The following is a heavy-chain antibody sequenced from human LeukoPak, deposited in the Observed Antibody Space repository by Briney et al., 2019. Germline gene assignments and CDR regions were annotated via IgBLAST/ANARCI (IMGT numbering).Heavy chain of an antibody. CDR3: ARRPAATRGDFDY. V-gene: IGHV5-51*01. CDR2: IYPGDSDT. J-gene: IGHJ4*02. CDR1: GYSFTSYW. Sequence: GKSLKISCKGSGYSFTSYWIGWVRQMPGKGLEWMGIIYPGDSDTRYSPSFQGQVTISADKSISTAYLQWSSLKASDTAMYYCARRPAATRGDFDYWGQGTLVTVSS. D-gene: IGHD2-2*01.